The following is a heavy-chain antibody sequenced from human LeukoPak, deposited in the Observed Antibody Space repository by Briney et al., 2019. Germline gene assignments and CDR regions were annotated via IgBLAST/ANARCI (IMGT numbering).Heavy chain of an antibody. J-gene: IGHJ4*02. CDR1: GYTFTGYY. CDR2: INPNSGYT. V-gene: IGHV1-2*02. CDR3: AKDRAVSGTNYFDY. Sequence: ASVKVSCKASGYTFTGYYIHWVRQAPGQGLELMGWINPNSGYTSFAQNFQGRVTMTRDTSITTAYMELSSLRSDDTAAYYCAKDRAVSGTNYFDYWGQGTLVTVSS. D-gene: IGHD6-19*01.